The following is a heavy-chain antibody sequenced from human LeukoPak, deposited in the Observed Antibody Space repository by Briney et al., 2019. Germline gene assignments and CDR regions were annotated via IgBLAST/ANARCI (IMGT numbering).Heavy chain of an antibody. CDR1: GYTFTGYY. J-gene: IGHJ5*02. Sequence: ASVKVSCKASGYTFTGYYMHWVRQAPGQGLEWMGWINPNSGGTNYAQKFQGRVTMTRDTSISTAYMELSRLRSGDTAVYYCARVSLFYGDYAHPWFDPWGQGTLVTVSS. CDR3: ARVSLFYGDYAHPWFDP. V-gene: IGHV1-2*02. CDR2: INPNSGGT. D-gene: IGHD4-17*01.